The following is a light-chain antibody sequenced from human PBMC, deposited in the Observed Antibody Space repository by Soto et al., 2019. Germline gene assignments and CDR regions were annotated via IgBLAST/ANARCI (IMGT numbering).Light chain of an antibody. CDR2: EVS. CDR1: SSDVGGYNY. Sequence: QSVLTQPASVSGSPGQSITISCTGTSSDVGGYNYVSWYQQHPGKAPKLMIYEVSNRPSGVSNRFSGSKSGNTASLTISGWTAPAEPDYYCSSYTSSSPFVLGTETKVTAL. J-gene: IGLJ1*01. V-gene: IGLV2-14*01. CDR3: SSYTSSSPFV.